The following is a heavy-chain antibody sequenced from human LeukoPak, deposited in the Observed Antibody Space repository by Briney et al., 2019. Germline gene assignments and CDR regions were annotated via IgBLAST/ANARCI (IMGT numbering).Heavy chain of an antibody. Sequence: GGSPRLSCAASGFTFSYAWMNWVRQAPGKGLEWVGRIKSKTDGGTIDYAAPVKGRFTISRDDSKNTLYLQMNSLRVEDTAVYYCAREGLTTTPNNALDVWGQGTTVTVLS. CDR1: GFTFSYAW. CDR2: IKSKTDGGTI. V-gene: IGHV3-15*07. CDR3: AREGLTTTPNNALDV. D-gene: IGHD1-1*01. J-gene: IGHJ3*01.